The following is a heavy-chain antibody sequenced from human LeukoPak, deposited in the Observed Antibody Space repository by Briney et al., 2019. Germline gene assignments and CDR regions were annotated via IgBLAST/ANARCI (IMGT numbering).Heavy chain of an antibody. D-gene: IGHD6-13*01. V-gene: IGHV1-18*01. CDR2: ISAYSGNT. Sequence: ASVKVSLTSSGYTFTSYGISWVRQAPGQGLEWMGWISAYSGNTNYAQKVQGRVTMTTDTSTSTAYMELRSLRSDDTAVYYCARDPVSSSWYSYYYYGMDVWGQGATFTVSS. CDR1: GYTFTSYG. J-gene: IGHJ6*02. CDR3: ARDPVSSSWYSYYYYGMDV.